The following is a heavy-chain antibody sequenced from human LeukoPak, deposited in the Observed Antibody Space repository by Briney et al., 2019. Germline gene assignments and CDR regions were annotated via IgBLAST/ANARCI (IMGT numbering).Heavy chain of an antibody. CDR3: ARDFPYCSSTSCYTAGGRDYYYMDV. J-gene: IGHJ6*03. V-gene: IGHV4-59*01. CDR2: IYYSGST. CDR1: GGSISSYY. D-gene: IGHD2-2*02. Sequence: SETLSLTCTVSGGSISSYYWSWIRQPPGKGLEWIGYIYYSGSTNYNPSLKSRVTISVDTSKNQFSLKLSSVTAADTAVYYCARDFPYCSSTSCYTAGGRDYYYMDVWGKGTTVTVSS.